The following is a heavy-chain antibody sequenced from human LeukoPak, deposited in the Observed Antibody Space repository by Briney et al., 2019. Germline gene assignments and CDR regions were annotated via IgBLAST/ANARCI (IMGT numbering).Heavy chain of an antibody. V-gene: IGHV3-30*18. CDR2: ISYDGSNK. J-gene: IGHJ4*02. CDR1: GFTFSNYG. D-gene: IGHD2-2*01. CDR3: AKDFPVPAALGGFDY. Sequence: GGSLRLSCAASGFTFSNYGMHWVRQAPGKGLEWVAVISYDGSNKYYADSVKGRFTISRDNSKNTLYLQMNSLRAEDTAVYYCAKDFPVPAALGGFDYWGQGTLVTVSS.